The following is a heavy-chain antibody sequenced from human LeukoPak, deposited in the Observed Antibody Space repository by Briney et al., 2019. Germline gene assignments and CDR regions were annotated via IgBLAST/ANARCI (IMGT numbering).Heavy chain of an antibody. V-gene: IGHV3-53*05. CDR3: AKDHGSGLD. Sequence: QAGGSLRLSCAASELTLSSNYMSWIRQAPGRGLEWVSFIYSGGSTYYADSVRGRFIISRDNSKNTLYLQMNSLRAEDTAVYYCAKDHGSGLDWGQGTLVTVSS. CDR2: IYSGGST. D-gene: IGHD3-10*01. J-gene: IGHJ4*02. CDR1: ELTLSSNY.